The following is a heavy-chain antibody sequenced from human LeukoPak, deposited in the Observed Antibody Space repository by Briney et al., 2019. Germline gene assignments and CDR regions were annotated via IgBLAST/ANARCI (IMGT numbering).Heavy chain of an antibody. CDR2: ISSSSSTI. Sequence: GGSLRLSCAASGFTFSSYSMNWVRQAPGKGLEWVSYISSSSSTIYYADSVKGRFTISRDNAKNSLYLQMNSLRAEDTAVYYCARDEKQQLVPDSSYWYFDLWGRGTLVTVSS. D-gene: IGHD6-13*01. J-gene: IGHJ2*01. CDR3: ARDEKQQLVPDSSYWYFDL. V-gene: IGHV3-48*01. CDR1: GFTFSSYS.